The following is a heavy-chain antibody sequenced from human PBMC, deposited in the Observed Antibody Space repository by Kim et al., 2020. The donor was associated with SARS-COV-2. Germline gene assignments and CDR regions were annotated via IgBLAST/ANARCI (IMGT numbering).Heavy chain of an antibody. CDR2: FSHTGGV. Sequence: SETLSLTCSVSGDSISSDYWGWIRQPPGKGLQWIGYFSHTGGVNYNPSLKSRVTISIDTSKNQLSLKLNSVTAADTAVYYCVKSRGYFDYWGQGTLVTVSS. V-gene: IGHV4-59*13. CDR1: GDSISSDY. D-gene: IGHD3-16*01. CDR3: VKSRGYFDY. J-gene: IGHJ4*02.